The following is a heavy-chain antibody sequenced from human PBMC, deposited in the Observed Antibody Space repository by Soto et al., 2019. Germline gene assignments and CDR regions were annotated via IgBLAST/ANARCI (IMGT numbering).Heavy chain of an antibody. J-gene: IGHJ4*02. CDR1: GYTFTSYG. CDR2: ISAYNGNT. Sequence: QVQLVQSGAEVKKPGASVKVSCKASGYTFTSYGISWVRQAPGQGLEWMGWISAYNGNTNYAQKLQGRVTMTTDTSTSTADMELRSLRSDDTAGYYCAPTRVTIFGVVIADDYWGQGTLVTGSS. D-gene: IGHD3-3*01. CDR3: APTRVTIFGVVIADDY. V-gene: IGHV1-18*04.